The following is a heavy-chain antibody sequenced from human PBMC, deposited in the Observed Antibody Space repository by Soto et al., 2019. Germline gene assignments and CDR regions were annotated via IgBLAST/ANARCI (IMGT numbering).Heavy chain of an antibody. CDR2: INPNGGST. CDR3: ARSLLQGDF. Sequence: QVQLVQSGAEVKKPGASVKVSCKASGYTFIHYYIHWVRQAPGQGLEWMAIINPNGGSTNYAQKFQGRVTGTSDTSTSTVSMELNSLGSDDTSVYFCARSLLQGDFWGQGTLVTVSS. D-gene: IGHD2-21*01. V-gene: IGHV1-46*01. CDR1: GYTFIHYY. J-gene: IGHJ4*02.